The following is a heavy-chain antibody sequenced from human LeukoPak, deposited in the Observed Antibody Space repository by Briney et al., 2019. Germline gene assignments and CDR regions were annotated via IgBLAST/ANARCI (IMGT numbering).Heavy chain of an antibody. D-gene: IGHD2-21*01. Sequence: PAETLSLTCTASGVSTCEYHWIWIRQSPGKGLEWIGDIYASGHTDYNLSLRSRLTISIDHAHKHFSFPVKDLTAADTAVYYCARGGRFVEVNYFDRWGQGILVLVS. CDR2: IYASGHT. J-gene: IGHJ5*02. CDR1: GVSTCEYH. CDR3: ARGGRFVEVNYFDR. V-gene: IGHV4-59*01.